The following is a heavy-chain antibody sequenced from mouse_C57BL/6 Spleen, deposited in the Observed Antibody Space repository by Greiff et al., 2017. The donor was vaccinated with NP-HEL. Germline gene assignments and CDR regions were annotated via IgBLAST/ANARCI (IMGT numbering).Heavy chain of an antibody. CDR2: IRNKANNHAT. J-gene: IGHJ2*01. Sequence: EVQLVESGGGLVQPGGSMKLSCAASGFTFSDAWMDWVRQSPEKGLEWVAEIRNKANNHATYYAESVKGRFTISRDDSKSSVYLQMNSLRAEDTGIYYCTRRRTLHFDYWGQGTTLTVSS. CDR3: TRRRTLHFDY. V-gene: IGHV6-6*01. CDR1: GFTFSDAW.